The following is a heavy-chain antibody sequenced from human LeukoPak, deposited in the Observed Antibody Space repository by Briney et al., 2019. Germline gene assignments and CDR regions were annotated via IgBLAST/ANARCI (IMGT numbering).Heavy chain of an antibody. V-gene: IGHV3-43*02. CDR1: GFTFDDYA. D-gene: IGHD2-2*01. J-gene: IGHJ6*03. Sequence: GGSLRLSCAASGFTFDDYAMHWVRQAPGKGLEWVSLISGGGGSTYYADSVKGRFTISRDNSKNSLYLQMNTLRTEDTALYYCAKAPVRVVVPAASDYYYMDVWGKGTTVTVSS. CDR3: AKAPVRVVVPAASDYYYMDV. CDR2: ISGGGGST.